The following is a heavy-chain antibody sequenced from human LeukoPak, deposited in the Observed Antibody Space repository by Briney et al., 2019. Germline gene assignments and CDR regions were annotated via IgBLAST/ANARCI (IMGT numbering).Heavy chain of an antibody. J-gene: IGHJ4*02. V-gene: IGHV6-1*01. CDR3: ESDSPGRSRYWEFDY. CDR2: TYYRSKWYN. D-gene: IGHD6-13*01. Sequence: SQTLSPTCSISRPTLSCTCAACDWIRQSPSRGLEWLGRTYYRSKWYNDYAVSVKSRITINPDTSKSQFSLQLNSVTPGDTAGYDCESDSPGRSRYWEFDYWGQGTLVTVSS. CDR1: RPTLSCTCAA.